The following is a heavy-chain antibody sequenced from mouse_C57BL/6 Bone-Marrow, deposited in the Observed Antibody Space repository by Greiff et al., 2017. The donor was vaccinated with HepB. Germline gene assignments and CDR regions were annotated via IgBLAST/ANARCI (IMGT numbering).Heavy chain of an antibody. Sequence: VQLQQSGAELVKPGASVKLSCKASGYTFTEYTIHWVKQRSGQGLEWIGWFYPGSGSIKYNEKFKDKATLTADKSSSTVYMELSRLTSEDSAVYFWARHEEEGIYYYGSSLAWFAYWGQGTLVTVSA. D-gene: IGHD1-1*01. J-gene: IGHJ3*01. CDR2: FYPGSGSI. CDR3: ARHEEEGIYYYGSSLAWFAY. V-gene: IGHV1-62-2*01. CDR1: GYTFTEYT.